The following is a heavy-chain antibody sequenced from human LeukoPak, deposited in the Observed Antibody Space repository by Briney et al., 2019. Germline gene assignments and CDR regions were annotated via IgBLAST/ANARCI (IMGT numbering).Heavy chain of an antibody. CDR3: ARGGNYYYDSSGYYH. CDR1: GGSISSYY. V-gene: IGHV4-59*01. D-gene: IGHD3-22*01. Sequence: SETLSLTCTVSGGSISSYYWSWLRQPPGKGLEWIGYIYYSGSTNYNPSLKSRVTISIDTSKNQFSLKLSSVTVADTAVYYCARGGNYYYDSSGYYHWGQGTLVTVSS. CDR2: IYYSGST. J-gene: IGHJ5*02.